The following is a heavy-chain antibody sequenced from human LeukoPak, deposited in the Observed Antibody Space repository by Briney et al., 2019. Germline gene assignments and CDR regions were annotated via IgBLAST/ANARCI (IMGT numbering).Heavy chain of an antibody. CDR2: IYYSGST. D-gene: IGHD2-8*01. Sequence: SETLSLTCTVSGGSISSSSYYWGWIRQPPGKGLEWIGSIYYSGSTYYNPSLKSRVTISVDTSKNQSSLKLSSVTAADTAVYYCARHIELYSYFDYWGQGTLVTVSS. V-gene: IGHV4-39*01. CDR3: ARHIELYSYFDY. J-gene: IGHJ4*02. CDR1: GGSISSSSYY.